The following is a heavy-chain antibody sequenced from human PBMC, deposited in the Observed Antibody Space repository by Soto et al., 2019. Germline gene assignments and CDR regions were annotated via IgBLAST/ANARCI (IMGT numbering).Heavy chain of an antibody. D-gene: IGHD3-10*01. J-gene: IGHJ6*02. CDR2: IYYSGST. CDR1: GGSISSYY. V-gene: IGHV4-59*08. CDR3: ARHGLWFGDGMDYYYGMDV. Sequence: PSETLSLTCTVSGGSISSYYWSWIRQPPGKGLEWIGYIYYSGSTNYNPSLKSRVTISVDTSKNQFSLKLSSVTAADTAVYYCARHGLWFGDGMDYYYGMDVWGQGTTVTVSS.